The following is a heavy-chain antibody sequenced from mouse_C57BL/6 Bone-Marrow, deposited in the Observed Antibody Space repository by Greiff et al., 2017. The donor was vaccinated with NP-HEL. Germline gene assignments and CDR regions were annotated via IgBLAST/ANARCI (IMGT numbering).Heavy chain of an antibody. CDR1: GFNIKDDY. CDR2: IDPENGDT. Sequence: VQLQQSGAELVRPGASVKLSCTASGFNIKDDYMHWVKQRPEQGLEWIGWIDPENGDTEYASKFQGKATITADTSSNTAYLQLSSLTSEDTAVYYCTTAYYSNSGLAYWGQGTLVTVSA. V-gene: IGHV14-4*01. D-gene: IGHD2-5*01. CDR3: TTAYYSNSGLAY. J-gene: IGHJ3*01.